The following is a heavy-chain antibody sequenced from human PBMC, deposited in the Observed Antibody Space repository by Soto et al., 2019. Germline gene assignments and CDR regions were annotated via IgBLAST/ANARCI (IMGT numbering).Heavy chain of an antibody. V-gene: IGHV2-5*02. CDR1: GFSLTGSGVG. CDR3: ARFLWSDTSLYYFDY. J-gene: IGHJ4*02. CDR2: IYWDDDK. D-gene: IGHD3-3*01. Sequence: QITLKESGPTLVKPTQTLTLTCTFSGFSLTGSGVGVGWIRQPPGKALEWLALIYWDDDKRYSPSLKSRLTITKDTSKNQVALTVTNMDPVDTATYDCARFLWSDTSLYYFDYWGQGTLVTVSS.